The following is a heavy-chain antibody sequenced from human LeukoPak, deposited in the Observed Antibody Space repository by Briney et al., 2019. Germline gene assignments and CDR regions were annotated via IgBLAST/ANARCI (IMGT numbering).Heavy chain of an antibody. J-gene: IGHJ4*02. CDR1: GGSLSGYY. D-gene: IGHD3-9*01. CDR2: INHSGST. V-gene: IGHV4-34*01. CDR3: ARGGVRYFDWLLSGYYFDY. Sequence: SETLSLTCAVYGGSLSGYYWSWIRQPPGKGLEWIGEINHSGSTNYNPSLKSRVTISVDTSKNQFSLNLSSVTAADTAVYYCARGGVRYFDWLLSGYYFDYWGQGTLVTVSS.